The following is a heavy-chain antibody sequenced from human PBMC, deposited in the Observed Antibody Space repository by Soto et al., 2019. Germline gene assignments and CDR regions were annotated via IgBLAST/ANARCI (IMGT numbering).Heavy chain of an antibody. CDR3: ARGRWELPY. Sequence: SETLSLTCSVSGGSISDFYWTWVRQNAGRQLEYIGFVHYGGDREYNPCLESRVTISMDKTKKQVSLSLTSVTAADTAVYYCARGRWELPYWGQGTLVTVSS. D-gene: IGHD3-10*01. V-gene: IGHV4-59*01. CDR1: GGSISDFY. J-gene: IGHJ4*02. CDR2: VHYGGDR.